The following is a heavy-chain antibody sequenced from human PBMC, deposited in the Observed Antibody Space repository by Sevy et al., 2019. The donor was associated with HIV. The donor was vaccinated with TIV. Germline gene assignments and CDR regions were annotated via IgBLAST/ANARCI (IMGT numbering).Heavy chain of an antibody. CDR2: ISYDGSNK. CDR3: AKDCCSSWYYFDY. CDR1: GFTFSSYG. Sequence: GGSLRLSCAASGFTFSSYGMHWVRQAPGKGLEWVAVISYDGSNKYYADSVKGRFTISGDNSKNTLYLQMTSLRAEDTAVYYCAKDCCSSWYYFDYWGQGTLVTVSS. V-gene: IGHV3-30*18. J-gene: IGHJ4*02. D-gene: IGHD6-13*01.